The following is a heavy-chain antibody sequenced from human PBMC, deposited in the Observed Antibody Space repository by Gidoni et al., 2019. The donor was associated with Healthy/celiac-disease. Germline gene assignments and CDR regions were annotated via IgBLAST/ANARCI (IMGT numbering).Heavy chain of an antibody. CDR3: ARDRSIAVGPPDY. Sequence: QVQLVESGGGVVQTGRSLRLSCAASGFTFSSYAMHWVRQAPGKGLECVAVISYDGSNKYYADSVKGRFTISRDNSKNTLYLQMNSLRAEDTAVYYCARDRSIAVGPPDYWGQGTLVTVSS. CDR1: GFTFSSYA. CDR2: ISYDGSNK. J-gene: IGHJ4*02. V-gene: IGHV3-30*04. D-gene: IGHD6-19*01.